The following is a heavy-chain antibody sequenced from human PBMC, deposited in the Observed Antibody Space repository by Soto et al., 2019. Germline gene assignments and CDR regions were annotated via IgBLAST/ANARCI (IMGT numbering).Heavy chain of an antibody. J-gene: IGHJ4*02. Sequence: GASVKVSCKASGYTFTSYAMHWVRQAPGQRLEWMGWINAGNGNTKYSQKFQGRVTITRDTSASTAYMELSSLRSEDTAVYYCARVSVVPAAIGVPIYYWGQGSLVTVSS. CDR1: GYTFTSYA. CDR2: INAGNGNT. V-gene: IGHV1-3*01. CDR3: ARVSVVPAAIGVPIYY. D-gene: IGHD2-2*02.